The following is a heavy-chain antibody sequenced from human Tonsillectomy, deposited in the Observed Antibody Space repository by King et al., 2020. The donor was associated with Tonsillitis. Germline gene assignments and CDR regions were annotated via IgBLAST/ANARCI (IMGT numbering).Heavy chain of an antibody. CDR1: GYSFTKYW. V-gene: IGHV5-51*01. CDR3: AKDDDLTETEWYFDI. Sequence: VQLVESGAEVKKPGESLKISCKGSGYSFTKYWIGWVRQMPGKGLEWMGIIYPGDSNTRYSPSFQGQVTISADKSISTAYLQWSSLKASDTAMYYCAKDDDLTETEWYFDIWGRGTLVTVSS. D-gene: IGHD2-8*01. CDR2: IYPGDSNT. J-gene: IGHJ3*02.